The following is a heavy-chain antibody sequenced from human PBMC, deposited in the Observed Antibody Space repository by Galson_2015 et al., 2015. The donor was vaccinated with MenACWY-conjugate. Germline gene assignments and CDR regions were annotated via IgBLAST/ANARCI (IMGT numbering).Heavy chain of an antibody. D-gene: IGHD6-6*01. CDR1: GGTFSSYA. CDR2: IIPIFGTA. J-gene: IGHJ6*03. CDR3: ASQYSSSSPDRYYYYYMDV. V-gene: IGHV1-69*06. Sequence: SVKVSCKASGGTFSSYAISWVRQAPGQGLEWMGGIIPIFGTANYAQKFQGRVTITADKSTSTAYMELSSLRSEDTAVYYCASQYSSSSPDRYYYYYMDVWGKGTTVTVSS.